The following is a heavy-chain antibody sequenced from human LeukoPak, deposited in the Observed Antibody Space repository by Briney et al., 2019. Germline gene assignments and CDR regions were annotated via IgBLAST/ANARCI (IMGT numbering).Heavy chain of an antibody. CDR3: AKDSKIVGATFRSYHYMDV. Sequence: PGGSLRLSCAASGFTFDDYGMSWVRQAPGKGLERVANIKQDGSEKYYVDSVKGRFTISRDNAKNSLYLQMNSLRAEDTAVYYCAKDSKIVGATFRSYHYMDVWGKGTAVTASS. CDR1: GFTFDDYG. V-gene: IGHV3-7*03. CDR2: IKQDGSEK. D-gene: IGHD1-26*01. J-gene: IGHJ6*03.